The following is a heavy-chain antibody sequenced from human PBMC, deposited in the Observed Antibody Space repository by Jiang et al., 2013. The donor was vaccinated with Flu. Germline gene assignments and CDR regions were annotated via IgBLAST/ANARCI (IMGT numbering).Heavy chain of an antibody. CDR1: GYIFTTYA. V-gene: IGHV1-3*01. Sequence: KASGYIFTTYAIHWVRQAPGQRLEWMGWINAGNGNTEYSQKFQGRVTINRDTSASTAYMEMSNLKSEDTAVYYCARGDALQNWGQGTMLTVSS. CDR3: ARGDALQN. CDR2: INAGNGNT. J-gene: IGHJ3*02.